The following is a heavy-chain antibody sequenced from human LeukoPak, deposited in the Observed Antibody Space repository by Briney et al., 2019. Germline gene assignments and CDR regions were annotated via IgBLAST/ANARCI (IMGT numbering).Heavy chain of an antibody. CDR2: IGGRDGST. CDR3: AKGHYYGSGGLDY. CDR1: GFTFTDYF. Sequence: PGGSLRLSCVASGFTFTDYFMSWVRQAPGKGLEWVSAIGGRDGSTYYADSVKGRFTISRDNSKNTLYVQMNSLRAEDTAVYYCAKGHYYGSGGLDYWGQGTLVTVSS. V-gene: IGHV3-23*01. D-gene: IGHD3-10*01. J-gene: IGHJ4*02.